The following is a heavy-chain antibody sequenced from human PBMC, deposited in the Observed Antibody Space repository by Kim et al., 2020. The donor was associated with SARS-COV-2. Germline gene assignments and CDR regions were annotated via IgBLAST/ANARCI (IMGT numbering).Heavy chain of an antibody. CDR3: AKGDSSGPEGYGRDV. Sequence: GSLRLSCAASGFTFSRYGMHWVRQAPGKRLEGVAVISYDGSNKYYADSVTGRFTISSDNSKNTLYLQMNSLRAEDTAVYYCAKGDSSGPEGYGRDVWGQGVTVTVSS. V-gene: IGHV3-30*18. D-gene: IGHD3-22*01. CDR1: GFTFSRYG. CDR2: ISYDGSNK. J-gene: IGHJ6*02.